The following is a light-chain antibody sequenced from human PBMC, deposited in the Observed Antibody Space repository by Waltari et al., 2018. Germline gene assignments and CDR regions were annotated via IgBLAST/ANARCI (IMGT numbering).Light chain of an antibody. Sequence: EIELTQSPGTLSLSPGERANLSCRASQSVSRSLAWYQQKSGQAPRLLIYGASTRATGIADRFSGGGSGTDFSLTISRLEPEDFAVYYCQHYVSLPATFGQGTKVEIK. J-gene: IGKJ1*01. CDR3: QHYVSLPAT. V-gene: IGKV3-20*01. CDR1: QSVSRS. CDR2: GAS.